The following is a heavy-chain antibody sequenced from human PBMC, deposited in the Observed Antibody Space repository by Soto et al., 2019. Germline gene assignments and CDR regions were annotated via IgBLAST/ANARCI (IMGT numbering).Heavy chain of an antibody. J-gene: IGHJ5*02. V-gene: IGHV3-33*01. Sequence: PXGSLRLTCAASGFTFSSYRMHWVRQAPGKGLEWVAVIWYDGSNKYYADSVKGRFTISRDNSKNTLYLQMNSLRAEDTAVYYCARSILPRIAAAGWEFDTWGQGTLVTVSS. CDR2: IWYDGSNK. CDR1: GFTFSSYR. CDR3: ARSILPRIAAAGWEFDT. D-gene: IGHD6-13*01.